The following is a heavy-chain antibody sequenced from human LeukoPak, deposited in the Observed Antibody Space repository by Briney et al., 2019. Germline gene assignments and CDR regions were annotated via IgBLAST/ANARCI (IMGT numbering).Heavy chain of an antibody. J-gene: IGHJ4*02. V-gene: IGHV1-8*01. CDR3: ARRVAAGGTCMGY. CDR2: MNPNSGNA. Sequence: ASVKVSCKASGYSFTSYDINWVRQATGQGLEWMGWMNPNSGNAGSAQKFQGRVTMTRNTSISTAYMELINLRSEDTAVYYCARRVAAGGTCMGYWGQGTLVTVSS. D-gene: IGHD6-13*01. CDR1: GYSFTSYD.